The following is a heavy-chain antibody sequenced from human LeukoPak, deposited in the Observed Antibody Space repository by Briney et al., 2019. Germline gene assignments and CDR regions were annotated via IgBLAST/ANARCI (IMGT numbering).Heavy chain of an antibody. CDR1: GFTFSSYA. CDR2: ISGGGGST. D-gene: IGHD5-18*01. Sequence: GGSLRLSCAASGFTFSSYAMSWVRQSPGKGLEWVSAISGGGGSTYYADSVKGRFTISRDNSKNTLYLQMNSLRAEDTAVYYCAKDQGIQLWLKYFQHWGQGTLVTVSS. CDR3: AKDQGIQLWLKYFQH. J-gene: IGHJ1*01. V-gene: IGHV3-23*01.